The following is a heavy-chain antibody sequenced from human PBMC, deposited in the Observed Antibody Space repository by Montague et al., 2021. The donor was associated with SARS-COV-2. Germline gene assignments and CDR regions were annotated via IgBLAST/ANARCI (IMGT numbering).Heavy chain of an antibody. CDR2: IDWDDEK. CDR3: ARIWGATRGDAFDL. CDR1: GFSLSTSGMC. J-gene: IGHJ3*01. V-gene: IGHV2-70*01. D-gene: IGHD1-26*01. Sequence: PALVKPTQTLTLTCTFSGFSLSTSGMCVSWIRQPPGKALEWLALIDWDDEKYYSTPRKTRLTISKDTSKNQVVLTMTNMDPVDTATYYCARIWGATRGDAFDLWGQGTMVTGPS.